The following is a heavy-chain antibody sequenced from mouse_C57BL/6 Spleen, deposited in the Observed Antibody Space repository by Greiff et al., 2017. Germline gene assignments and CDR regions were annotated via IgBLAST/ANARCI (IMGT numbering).Heavy chain of an antibody. CDR1: GYAFSSSW. J-gene: IGHJ2*01. D-gene: IGHD2-1*01. CDR2: IYPGGGDT. V-gene: IGHV1-82*01. CDR3: AREDLYGNYFDY. Sequence: QVQLQQSGPELVKPGASVKISCKASGYAFSSSWMNWVKQRPGKGLEWIGRIYPGGGDTNYNGKFKGKATLTADKSSSTAYMQLSSLTSEDSAVYFCAREDLYGNYFDYWGQGTTLTVSS.